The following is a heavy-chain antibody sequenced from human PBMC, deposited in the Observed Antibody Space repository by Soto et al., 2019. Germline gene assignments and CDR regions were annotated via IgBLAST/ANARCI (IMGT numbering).Heavy chain of an antibody. CDR3: PRGRAGFFWSGRSDNWFDP. D-gene: IGHD3-3*01. CDR2: IYYSGST. CDR1: GGSISSGGYY. Sequence: SETQSLTCTVSGGSISSGGYYWSWIRQHPGKGLEWIAYIYYSGSTYYNPSLKSRVTMSLDTSKNQFSLKLSSVTAADTAVYYCPRGRAGFFWSGRSDNWFDPWGQGTLVTVSS. V-gene: IGHV4-31*03. J-gene: IGHJ5*02.